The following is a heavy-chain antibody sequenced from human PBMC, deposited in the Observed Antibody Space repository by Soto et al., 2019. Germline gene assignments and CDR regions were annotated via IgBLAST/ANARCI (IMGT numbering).Heavy chain of an antibody. CDR2: IKQDGSEK. D-gene: IGHD6-19*01. Sequence: EVQLVESGGGLVQPGGSLRLSCAASGFTVSSSWMSWVRQAPGKGLEWVANIKQDGSEKYYVDSVKGRFTISRDNAKNSLYLPMNSLRAVDTAVSYCAREQYSSGWLEYYWCQGTLVTASS. V-gene: IGHV3-7*01. CDR3: AREQYSSGWLEYY. CDR1: GFTVSSSW. J-gene: IGHJ4*02.